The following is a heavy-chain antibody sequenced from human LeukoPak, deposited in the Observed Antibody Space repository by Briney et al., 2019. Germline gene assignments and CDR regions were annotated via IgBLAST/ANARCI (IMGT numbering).Heavy chain of an antibody. V-gene: IGHV1-58*02. D-gene: IGHD5-24*01. J-gene: IGHJ6*02. CDR1: GFTFTSSA. Sequence: GTSVKVSCKASGFTFTSSAMQWVRQARGQRLEWIGWIVVGSGNTNYAQKFQGRVTITADKSTSTAYMELSSLRSEDTAVYYCARDLVEMATISTYYYYGMDVWGQGTTVTVSS. CDR2: IVVGSGNT. CDR3: ARDLVEMATISTYYYYGMDV.